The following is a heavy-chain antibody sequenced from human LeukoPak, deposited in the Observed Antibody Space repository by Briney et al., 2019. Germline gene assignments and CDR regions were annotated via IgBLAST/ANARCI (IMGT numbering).Heavy chain of an antibody. Sequence: GASVKVSCKASGYTFTSYGISWVRQAPGQGLEWMGWINPNSGGTNYAQKFQGRVTMTRDTSISTAYMELSRLRSDDTAVYYCARDRGRWLQLGTFDYWGQGTLVTVSS. CDR2: INPNSGGT. J-gene: IGHJ4*02. CDR1: GYTFTSYG. D-gene: IGHD5-24*01. V-gene: IGHV1-2*02. CDR3: ARDRGRWLQLGTFDY.